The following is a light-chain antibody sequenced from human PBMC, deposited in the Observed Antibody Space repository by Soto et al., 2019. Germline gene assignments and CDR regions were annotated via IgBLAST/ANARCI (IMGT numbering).Light chain of an antibody. CDR1: QTISSW. CDR2: RAS. V-gene: IGKV1-5*03. J-gene: IGKJ1*01. Sequence: DIQMTQSPATLSGSVGDRATITCRASQTISSWLAWYQQKPGQAPKLLIYRASTLTHGVPSRFRGRGSGPDFTLPISSMQPEEYATVYCRQSYSTPSPFGQGTKVDIK. CDR3: RQSYSTPSP.